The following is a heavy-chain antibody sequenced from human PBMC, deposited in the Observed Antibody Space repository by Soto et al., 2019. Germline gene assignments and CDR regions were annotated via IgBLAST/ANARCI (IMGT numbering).Heavy chain of an antibody. CDR3: AREGGNCSGGSCYGSSYNWCDP. J-gene: IGHJ5*02. Sequence: QVQLVQSGAEVKKPGSSVKVSCKASGGTFSSYAISWVRQAPGQGLEWMGGIIPIFGTANYAQKFQGRVTITADESTSTAYMELSSLRSEDTAVYYCAREGGNCSGGSCYGSSYNWCDPWGQGTLVTVSS. CDR1: GGTFSSYA. CDR2: IIPIFGTA. D-gene: IGHD2-15*01. V-gene: IGHV1-69*01.